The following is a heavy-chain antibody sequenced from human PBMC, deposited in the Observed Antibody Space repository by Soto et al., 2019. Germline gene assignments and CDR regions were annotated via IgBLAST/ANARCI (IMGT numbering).Heavy chain of an antibody. D-gene: IGHD6-19*01. CDR1: GFTFTNYN. J-gene: IGHJ5*02. Sequence: AQLVESGGGLVPPGGSLRLSCAASGFTFTNYNMNWVRQPPGKGLEWVSYSGNGGSPIYYAASVEGRFTTSRDNTKISLYLQMTSLTYDDTAIYYCAKEASSGWFLDAWGQGTVVSVSS. CDR2: SGNGGSPI. CDR3: AKEASSGWFLDA. V-gene: IGHV3-48*02.